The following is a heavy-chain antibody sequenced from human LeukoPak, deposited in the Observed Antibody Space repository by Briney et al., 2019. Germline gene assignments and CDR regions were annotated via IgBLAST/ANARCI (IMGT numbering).Heavy chain of an antibody. J-gene: IGHJ4*02. CDR3: ARQPRGSGYGDY. V-gene: IGHV5-51*01. D-gene: IGHD3-22*01. Sequence: GESLKISCKGSGYSFTNYWIGWVRQMPGKGLEWMGIIYPADSDTRYSPSFQGQVTISVDKSISTAYLQWSNLRASDTAMYYCARQPRGSGYGDYWGQGTLVTVSS. CDR2: IYPADSDT. CDR1: GYSFTNYW.